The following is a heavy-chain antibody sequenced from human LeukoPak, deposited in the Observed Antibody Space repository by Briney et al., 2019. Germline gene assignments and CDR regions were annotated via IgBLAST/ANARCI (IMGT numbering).Heavy chain of an antibody. D-gene: IGHD3-10*01. CDR1: GGTFSSYA. CDR2: IIPIFGTA. V-gene: IGHV1-69*06. CDR3: AGGSGSYSVGYYYYYGMDV. J-gene: IGHJ6*04. Sequence: SVKVSCKASGGTFSSYAIGWVRQAPGQGLEWMGGIIPIFGTANYAQKFQGRVTITADKSTSTAYMELSSLRSEHTAVYYCAGGSGSYSVGYYYYYGMDVWGKGTTVTVSS.